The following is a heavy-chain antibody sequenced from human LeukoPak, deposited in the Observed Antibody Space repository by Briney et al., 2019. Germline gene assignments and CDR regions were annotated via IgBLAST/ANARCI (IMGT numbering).Heavy chain of an antibody. CDR3: ARLTGGKIY. Sequence: SETLSLTCTVSGCSISSYYWSWIRQPPGKGLEWVGYIYYSGSTNYNPALKSRVTITVDASKNQFSLKLRSVTAAHTAVYYCARLTGGKIYWGEGTLVTVSS. J-gene: IGHJ4*02. CDR2: IYYSGST. CDR1: GCSISSYY. V-gene: IGHV4-59*12. D-gene: IGHD7-27*01.